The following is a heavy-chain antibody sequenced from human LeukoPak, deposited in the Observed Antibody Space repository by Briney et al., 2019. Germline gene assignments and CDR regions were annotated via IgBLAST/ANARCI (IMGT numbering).Heavy chain of an antibody. CDR3: ARGPGYSSGWYGDYFDY. CDR2: ISSSSSTI. D-gene: IGHD6-19*01. V-gene: IGHV3-48*02. J-gene: IGHJ4*02. CDR1: GSTFSSYS. Sequence: GGSLRLSCAASGSTFSSYSMNWVRQAPGKGLEWVSYISSSSSTIYYADSVKGRFTISRDNAKNSLYLQMNSLRDEDTAVYYCARGPGYSSGWYGDYFDYWGQGTLVTVSS.